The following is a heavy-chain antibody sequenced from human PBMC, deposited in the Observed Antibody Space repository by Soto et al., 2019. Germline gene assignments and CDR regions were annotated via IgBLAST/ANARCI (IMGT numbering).Heavy chain of an antibody. CDR2: ISYHGSHK. CDR1: GFTFSSYG. V-gene: IGHV3-30*18. CDR3: AKDRLDYTNYYYGMDV. Sequence: QVQLVESGGGVVQPGRSLRLSCAASGFTFSSYGMHWVRQAPGKGLEWVAVISYHGSHKSYADSVEGRFAISRDNSKNTLYLQMNSLRAEDTAVYYCAKDRLDYTNYYYGMDVWGQGTTVTVSS. D-gene: IGHD4-4*01. J-gene: IGHJ6*02.